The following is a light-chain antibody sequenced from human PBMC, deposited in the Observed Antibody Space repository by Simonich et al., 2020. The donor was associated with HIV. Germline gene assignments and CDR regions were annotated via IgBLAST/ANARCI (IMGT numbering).Light chain of an antibody. CDR3: SSYEGTNNVV. Sequence: QSALTQPPSASGSPGQSVTIPCPGTSSYVGGYNYVSWYQQHPGKAPKLMIYEVSQRPSGVPDRCSGSKSGNTASLTVSGLQAEDEADYYCSSYEGTNNVVFGGGTKLTVL. V-gene: IGLV2-8*01. CDR1: SSYVGGYNY. J-gene: IGLJ2*01. CDR2: EVS.